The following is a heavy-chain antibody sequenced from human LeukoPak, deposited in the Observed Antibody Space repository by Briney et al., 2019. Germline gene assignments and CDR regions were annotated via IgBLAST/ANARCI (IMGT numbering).Heavy chain of an antibody. V-gene: IGHV1-2*02. CDR1: GYTFTGYY. CDR3: AREPHYDLLTGYALGYLDL. D-gene: IGHD3-9*01. J-gene: IGHJ2*01. CDR2: INSNSGDT. Sequence: ASVKVSCKASGYTFTGYYMHWVRQAPGQGLEWMGWINSNSGDTNYAQEFQGRVTMTRDTSISTAYMELSRLRSDDTAVYYCAREPHYDLLTGYALGYLDLWGRGTLLTVSS.